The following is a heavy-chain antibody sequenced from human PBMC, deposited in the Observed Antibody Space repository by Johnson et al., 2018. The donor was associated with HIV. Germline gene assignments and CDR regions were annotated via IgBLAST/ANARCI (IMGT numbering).Heavy chain of an antibody. Sequence: VQLLESGGGVVQPGRSLRLSCAASGFTFSSYAMHWVRQAPGKGLEWVAVISYDGSNKYYADSVKGRFTISRDNSKNTLYLQMNSLRAEDTAVYYCAKDRLGTGTTGWGAFDIWGQGTMVTVSS. D-gene: IGHD1-7*01. CDR3: AKDRLGTGTTGWGAFDI. V-gene: IGHV3-30*04. J-gene: IGHJ3*02. CDR2: ISYDGSNK. CDR1: GFTFSSYA.